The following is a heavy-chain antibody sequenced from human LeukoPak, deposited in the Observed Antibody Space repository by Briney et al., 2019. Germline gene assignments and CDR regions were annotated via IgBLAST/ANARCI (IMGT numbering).Heavy chain of an antibody. D-gene: IGHD6-13*01. CDR1: GGSISSGDYY. J-gene: IGHJ4*02. CDR3: ARSSLYRSSWYFDY. CDR2: IYYSGST. V-gene: IGHV4-30-4*08. Sequence: SQTLSLTCTVSGGSISSGDYYWSWIRQPPGKGLEWIVYIYYSGSTYYNPSLNSRVTISIDTSKNQFSLKLSSVTAADTAVYYCARSSLYRSSWYFDYWGQGTLVTVSS.